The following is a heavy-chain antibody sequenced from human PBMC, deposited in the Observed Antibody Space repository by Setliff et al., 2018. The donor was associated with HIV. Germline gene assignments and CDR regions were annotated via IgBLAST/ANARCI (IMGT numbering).Heavy chain of an antibody. CDR3: ARGPRIVGVRKNAFDI. Sequence: PSETLSLTCAVYGGSFSGYYWSWIRQPPGKGLEWIGEINHSGSTNYNPSLKSRVTISVDTSKNQFSLKLSSVTAADTAVYYCARGPRIVGVRKNAFDIWGQGTMVTVSS. D-gene: IGHD1-26*01. CDR2: INHSGST. CDR1: GGSFSGYY. J-gene: IGHJ3*02. V-gene: IGHV4-34*01.